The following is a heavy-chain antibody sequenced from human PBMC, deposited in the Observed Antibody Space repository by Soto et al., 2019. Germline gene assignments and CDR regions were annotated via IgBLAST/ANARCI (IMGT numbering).Heavy chain of an antibody. V-gene: IGHV3-53*01. Sequence: PGGSLRLSCAASGFTVSSNYMSWVRQAPGKGLEWVSAIYSGGSTYYADSVKGRFTISRDNSKNTLYLQMNSLRAEDTAVYYCARAEVDTAMVFYYGMDVWGQGTTVTVSS. CDR3: ARAEVDTAMVFYYGMDV. CDR1: GFTVSSNY. D-gene: IGHD5-18*01. CDR2: IYSGGST. J-gene: IGHJ6*02.